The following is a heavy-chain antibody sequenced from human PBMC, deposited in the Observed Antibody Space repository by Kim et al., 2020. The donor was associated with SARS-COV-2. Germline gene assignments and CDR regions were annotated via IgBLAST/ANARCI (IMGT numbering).Heavy chain of an antibody. D-gene: IGHD5-18*01. V-gene: IGHV4-39*01. Sequence: PCLKSRVTITGDTAKNQFSLKLGSVTAADTAMYYCARRPPYGYSDLAVDYWGQGTLVTVSS. CDR3: ARRPPYGYSDLAVDY. J-gene: IGHJ4*02.